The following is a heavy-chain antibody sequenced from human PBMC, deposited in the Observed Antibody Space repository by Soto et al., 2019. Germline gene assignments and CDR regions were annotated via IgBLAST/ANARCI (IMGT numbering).Heavy chain of an antibody. D-gene: IGHD3-22*01. CDR1: GFTFTSSA. CDR3: AADRDYYDSSGYYRNWYFDL. CDR2: IVVGSGNT. V-gene: IGHV1-58*01. Sequence: QMQLVQSGPEVKKPGTSVKVSCKASGFTFTSSAVQWVRQARGQRLEWIGWIVVGSGNTNYAQKLQERVTITRDMSTSTAYMELSSLRSEDTAVYYCAADRDYYDSSGYYRNWYFDLWGRGTLVPVSS. J-gene: IGHJ2*01.